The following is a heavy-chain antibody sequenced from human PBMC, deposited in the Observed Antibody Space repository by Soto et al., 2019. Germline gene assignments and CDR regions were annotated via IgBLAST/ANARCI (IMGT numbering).Heavy chain of an antibody. CDR3: AKDPAPNYYDSSGHNPFDY. D-gene: IGHD3-22*01. CDR1: GFTFSSYG. CDR2: ISYDGSNK. J-gene: IGHJ4*02. Sequence: GGSLRLSCAASGFTFSSYGMHWVRQAPGKGLEWVAVISYDGSNKYYADSVKGRFTISRDNSKNTLYLQMNGLRAEDTAVYYCAKDPAPNYYDSSGHNPFDYWGQGTLVTVSS. V-gene: IGHV3-30*18.